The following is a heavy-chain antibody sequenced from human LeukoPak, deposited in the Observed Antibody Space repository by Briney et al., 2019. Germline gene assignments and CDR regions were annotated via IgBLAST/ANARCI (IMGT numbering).Heavy chain of an antibody. V-gene: IGHV3-21*01. J-gene: IGHJ6*02. Sequence: GGSLRLSCAASGSTLSSYSMNWVRQAPGKGLEWVSSISSSSSYIYYADSVKGRFTISRDNAKNSLYLQMNSLRAEDTAVYYCARVATEYYDFWSGYFVSYGMDVWGQGTTVTVSS. CDR1: GSTLSSYS. CDR3: ARVATEYYDFWSGYFVSYGMDV. D-gene: IGHD3-3*01. CDR2: ISSSSSYI.